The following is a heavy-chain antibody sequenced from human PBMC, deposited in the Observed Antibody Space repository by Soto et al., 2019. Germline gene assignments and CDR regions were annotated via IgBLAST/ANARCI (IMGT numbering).Heavy chain of an antibody. CDR3: ALSSTSDY. J-gene: IGHJ4*02. D-gene: IGHD6-13*01. Sequence: QVQLVQSGAEVKKPGSSVKVSCKPSGVTFSTYVINWVRQAPGQGLEWMGCIIPIFGTPNYAQKFQDRVTITADESTSTAYMELSSLRSEGTAVYYCALSSTSDYWGQGTLVTVSS. CDR2: IIPIFGTP. V-gene: IGHV1-69*01. CDR1: GVTFSTYV.